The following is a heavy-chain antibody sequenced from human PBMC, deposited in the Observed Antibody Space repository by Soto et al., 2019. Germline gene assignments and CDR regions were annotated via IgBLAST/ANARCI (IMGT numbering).Heavy chain of an antibody. Sequence: EVQLLESGGGLLQPGGSLRLYCAGSGFTFSDFWMNWVRQAPGKGLEWVANIKQDGSEKHYVDSVTGRFTISRDNAKKTLYLNMNIVRAEDTAVYDCLLTTSAFGIWGQGTKVTVSS. CDR3: LLTTSAFGI. CDR1: GFTFSDFW. CDR2: IKQDGSEK. J-gene: IGHJ3*02. D-gene: IGHD4-4*01. V-gene: IGHV3-7*01.